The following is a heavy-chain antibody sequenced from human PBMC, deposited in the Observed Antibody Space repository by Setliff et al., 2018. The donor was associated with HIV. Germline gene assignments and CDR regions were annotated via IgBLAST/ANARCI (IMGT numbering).Heavy chain of an antibody. CDR3: ARKVPSNAFDL. Sequence: SETLSLTCTVSGGSISTYYWIWVRQPPGKRLEWIGYIHHSGSTNYNPSLKSRVTMSVDTSKNQLSLKLNSVIAADTAVYYCARKVPSNAFDLWGHGTMVTVSS. CDR2: IHHSGST. D-gene: IGHD2-2*01. J-gene: IGHJ3*01. CDR1: GGSISTYY. V-gene: IGHV4-59*01.